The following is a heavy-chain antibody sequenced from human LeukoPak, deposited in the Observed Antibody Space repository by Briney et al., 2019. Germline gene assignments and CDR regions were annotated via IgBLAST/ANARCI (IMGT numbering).Heavy chain of an antibody. CDR3: ARGLRGRTSH. CDR1: GGSFSGYY. V-gene: IGHV4-34*01. Sequence: SETLSLTCAVYGGSFSGYYWSWIRQPPGKGLEWIGEINRSGSTNYNPSLKGRVTISVDTSKNQFSLKLSSVTAADTAVYYCARGLRGRTSHWGQGTMVIVSS. CDR2: INRSGST. D-gene: IGHD1-14*01. J-gene: IGHJ3*01.